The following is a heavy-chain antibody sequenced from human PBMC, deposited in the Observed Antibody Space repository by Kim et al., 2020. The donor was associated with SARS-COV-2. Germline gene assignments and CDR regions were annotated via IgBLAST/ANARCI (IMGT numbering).Heavy chain of an antibody. CDR3: TTSLHF. V-gene: IGHV3-48*02. CDR2: MSDSGTTI. Sequence: GGSLRLSCVASGFNVGNSHMSWVRQAPGKAPEWLSYMSDSGTTIYYADSAKGRFTISRDIVQNSLFLQMDSLRDADTAVYYCTTSLHFWGQGTLVTVSS. J-gene: IGHJ4*02. CDR1: GFNVGNSH.